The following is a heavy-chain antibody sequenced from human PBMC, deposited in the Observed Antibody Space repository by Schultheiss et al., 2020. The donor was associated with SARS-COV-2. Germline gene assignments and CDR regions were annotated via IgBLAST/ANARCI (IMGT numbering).Heavy chain of an antibody. CDR2: INHSGST. V-gene: IGHV4-34*01. CDR1: GGSFSGYY. J-gene: IGHJ6*02. D-gene: IGHD6-19*01. CDR3: ARGKSGWYGDYYYGMDV. Sequence: SETLSLTCAVYGGSFSGYYWSWIRQPPGKGLEWIGEINHSGSTNYNPSLKSRVTISVDTSKNQFSLKLSSVTAADTAVYYCARGKSGWYGDYYYGMDVWGQGTTVTVSS.